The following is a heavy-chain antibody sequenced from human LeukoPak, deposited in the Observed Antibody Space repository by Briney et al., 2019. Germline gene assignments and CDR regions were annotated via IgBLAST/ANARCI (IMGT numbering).Heavy chain of an antibody. CDR3: AREEGYSYGYSPRYYYYYMDV. CDR1: GYTFTGYY. V-gene: IGHV1-2*06. D-gene: IGHD5-18*01. CDR2: INPNSGGT. Sequence: GASVKVSCKASGYTFTGYYMHWVRQAPGQGLEWMGRINPNSGGTNYAQKFQGRVTMTRDTSISTAYMELSRLRSGDTAVYYCAREEGYSYGYSPRYYYYYMDVWGKGTTVTVSS. J-gene: IGHJ6*03.